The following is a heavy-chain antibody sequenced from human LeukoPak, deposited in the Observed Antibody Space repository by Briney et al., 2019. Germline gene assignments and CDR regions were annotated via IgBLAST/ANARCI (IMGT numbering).Heavy chain of an antibody. CDR2: ISSSSSYI. CDR3: ARDYGSLRFLERGWWFDP. D-gene: IGHD3-3*01. J-gene: IGHJ5*02. CDR1: GFTFSSYS. Sequence: GGSLRLSCAASGFTFSSYSMNWVRQAPGKGLEWVSSISSSSSYIYYADSVKGRFTISRDNAKNSLYLQMNSLRAEDTAVYYCARDYGSLRFLERGWWFDPWGQGTLVTVSS. V-gene: IGHV3-21*01.